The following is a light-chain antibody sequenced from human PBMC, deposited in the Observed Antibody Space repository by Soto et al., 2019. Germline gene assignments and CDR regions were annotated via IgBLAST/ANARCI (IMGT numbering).Light chain of an antibody. Sequence: AIQMTQSPSSLSASVGDRVTITCRASQGIRHDLDWFQQKPGKAPKLLIYAASNLQSGVPARFSGSGSGTDFTLTISSLQPEDFATYYCQQNYFYPFTFGPGTKVDIK. J-gene: IGKJ3*01. CDR1: QGIRHD. V-gene: IGKV1-6*01. CDR2: AAS. CDR3: QQNYFYPFT.